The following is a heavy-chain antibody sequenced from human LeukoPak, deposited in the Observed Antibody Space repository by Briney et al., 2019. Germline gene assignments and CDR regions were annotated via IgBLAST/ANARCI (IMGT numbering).Heavy chain of an antibody. D-gene: IGHD6-13*01. J-gene: IGHJ4*02. V-gene: IGHV2-5*02. CDR1: GFSLSTSGVG. Sequence: ESGPTLVKPTQTLTLTCTFSGFSLSTSGVGVGWIRQPPGKALEWLALIYWDDDKRYSPSLKSRLTITKDTSKNQVVLTMTNMDPVDTATYYCAHIIGSAAGTPSFDYWGQGTLVTVSS. CDR3: AHIIGSAAGTPSFDY. CDR2: IYWDDDK.